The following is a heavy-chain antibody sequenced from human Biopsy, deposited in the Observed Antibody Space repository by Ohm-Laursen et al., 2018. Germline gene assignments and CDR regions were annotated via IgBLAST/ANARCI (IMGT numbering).Heavy chain of an antibody. CDR3: ARDYDTSGYYYVS. CDR2: SFYRGST. J-gene: IGHJ5*02. D-gene: IGHD3-22*01. CDR1: GGSISNNNYY. Sequence: SETLSLTCAVSGGSISNNNYYWGWLRQPPGKGLEWIGSSFYRGSTHYKPSLKSRVNISVDTSKNQFSLKLNSVTAADTAVYYCARDYDTSGYYYVSWGQGTLVTVSS. V-gene: IGHV4-39*01.